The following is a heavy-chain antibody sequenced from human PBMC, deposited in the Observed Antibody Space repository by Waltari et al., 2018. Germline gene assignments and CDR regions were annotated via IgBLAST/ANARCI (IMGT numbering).Heavy chain of an antibody. D-gene: IGHD4-4*01. CDR2: ISPIFGTA. J-gene: IGHJ6*02. CDR3: ARDPKMTTVTGYYYYGMDV. Sequence: QVQLVQSGAEVKKPGSSVKVSCKASGGTFSSYAISWVRQAPGQGLEWMGGISPIFGTANYAQKFQGRVTIAADESTSTAYMELSSLRSEDTAVYYCARDPKMTTVTGYYYYGMDVWGQGTTVTVSS. V-gene: IGHV1-69*01. CDR1: GGTFSSYA.